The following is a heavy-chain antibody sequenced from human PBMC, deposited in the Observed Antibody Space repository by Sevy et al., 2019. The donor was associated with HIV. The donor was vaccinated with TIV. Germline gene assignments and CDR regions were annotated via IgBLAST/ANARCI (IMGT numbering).Heavy chain of an antibody. V-gene: IGHV4-31*03. Sequence: SETLSLTCTVSGGSISSGGYYWSWIRQHPGKGLEWIGYIYYSGTTYYNPSPQGRVTISVDTSKNQFALKMSPVTAADTAVYYCERYDSSGYYYYFDYWGQGTLVTVSS. CDR2: IYYSGTT. D-gene: IGHD3-22*01. CDR3: ERYDSSGYYYYFDY. J-gene: IGHJ4*02. CDR1: GGSISSGGYY.